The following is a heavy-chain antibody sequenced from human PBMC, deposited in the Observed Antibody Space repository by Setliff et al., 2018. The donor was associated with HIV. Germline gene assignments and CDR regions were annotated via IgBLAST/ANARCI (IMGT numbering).Heavy chain of an antibody. Sequence: SETLSLTCTVSGGSISSYYWSWIRQPPGKGLEWIGYIYTSGSTNYNPSLKSRVTISVDTSKNQFSLKLSSVTAADTAVYYCASGYYDGSGYYWYFDLWGRGTLVTVSS. CDR1: GGSISSYY. CDR2: IYTSGST. CDR3: ASGYYDGSGYYWYFDL. D-gene: IGHD3-22*01. V-gene: IGHV4-4*09. J-gene: IGHJ2*01.